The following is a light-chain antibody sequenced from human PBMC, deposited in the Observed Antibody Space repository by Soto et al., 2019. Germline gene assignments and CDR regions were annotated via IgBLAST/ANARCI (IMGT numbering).Light chain of an antibody. Sequence: SALTQPASVSGSPGQSITISCTGTSSDVGAYNYVSWYRQHPGKAPKLMIYEVTNRPSGVSNRFSGSKSGSTASLTISGLQAEDEADYYCSSYTSSSTLVFGGGTKVTVL. J-gene: IGLJ3*02. CDR2: EVT. CDR3: SSYTSSSTLV. V-gene: IGLV2-14*01. CDR1: SSDVGAYNY.